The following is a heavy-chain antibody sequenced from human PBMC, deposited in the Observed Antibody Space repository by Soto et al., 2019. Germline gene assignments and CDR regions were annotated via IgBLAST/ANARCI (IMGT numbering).Heavy chain of an antibody. D-gene: IGHD2-15*01. CDR3: ARDSLLDNWFDP. V-gene: IGHV4-59*01. J-gene: IGHJ5*02. Sequence: SETLSLTCTVSGGSISSYYWSWIRQPPGKGLEWIGYIYYSGSTNYNPSLKSRVTISVDTSKNQFSLKLSSLTAADTAVYYCARDSLLDNWFDPWGQGTLVTVS. CDR2: IYYSGST. CDR1: GGSISSYY.